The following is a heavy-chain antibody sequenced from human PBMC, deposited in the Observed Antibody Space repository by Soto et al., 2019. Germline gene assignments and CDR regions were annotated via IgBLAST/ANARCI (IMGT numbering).Heavy chain of an antibody. D-gene: IGHD2-8*02. CDR2: IYNDGTYS. CDR3: ARDRGRGYCTGGLCYLGLDH. V-gene: IGHV3-74*01. J-gene: IGHJ4*02. Sequence: TGGSLRLSCAASGFIFKMYWMHWVRQSPGKGLVWISRIYNDGTYSDYADSVKGRFSISRDNSANTLYLQMTNLRPEDTAIYYCARDRGRGYCTGGLCYLGLDHWGQGNPVTVSS. CDR1: GFIFKMYW.